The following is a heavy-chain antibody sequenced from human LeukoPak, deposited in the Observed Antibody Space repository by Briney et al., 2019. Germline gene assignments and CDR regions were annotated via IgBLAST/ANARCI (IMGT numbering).Heavy chain of an antibody. CDR2: TPNDGTNK. Sequence: PGGSLRLSCTAYGFTFIHHGIHWVRQAPGKGLEWVAFTPNDGTNKHYADSVKGRFTISRDNSKNTVWLQMNSLRVEDTAVYYCARDFRTTIAQVCDYWGQGTLVTVSS. D-gene: IGHD1-7*01. CDR1: GFTFIHHG. V-gene: IGHV3-30*02. J-gene: IGHJ4*02. CDR3: ARDFRTTIAQVCDY.